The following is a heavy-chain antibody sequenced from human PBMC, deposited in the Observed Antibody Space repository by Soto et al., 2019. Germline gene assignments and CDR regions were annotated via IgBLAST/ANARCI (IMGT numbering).Heavy chain of an antibody. CDR2: IIPIFGTA. Sequence: QVQLVQSGAEVKKPGSSVKVSCKASGGTFSSYAISWVRQAPGQGLEWMGGIIPIFGTANYAQKFQGRVTITADESTSTAYMELSSLRSEDTAVYYCARTMGGMEGDQNYYYYYGMDVWGQGTTVTVSS. V-gene: IGHV1-69*01. CDR3: ARTMGGMEGDQNYYYYYGMDV. D-gene: IGHD3-10*01. CDR1: GGTFSSYA. J-gene: IGHJ6*02.